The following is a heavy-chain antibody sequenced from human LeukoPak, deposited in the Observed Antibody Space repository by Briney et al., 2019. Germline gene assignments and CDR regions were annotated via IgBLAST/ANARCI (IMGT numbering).Heavy chain of an antibody. CDR1: GYSFTSYW. CDR3: ARPLDYYDSSGYYGAFDI. J-gene: IGHJ3*02. V-gene: IGHV5-51*01. CDR2: IYPGDSDT. D-gene: IGHD3-22*01. Sequence: GESLKISCKGSGYSFTSYWIGWVRQMPGKGLEWMGIIYPGDSDTRCSPSFQGQVTISADKSISTAYLQWSSLKASDTAMYYCARPLDYYDSSGYYGAFDIWGQGTMVTVSS.